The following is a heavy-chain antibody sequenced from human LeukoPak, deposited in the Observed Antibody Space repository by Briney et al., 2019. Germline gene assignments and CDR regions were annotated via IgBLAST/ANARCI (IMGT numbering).Heavy chain of an antibody. CDR2: IYYSGST. CDR3: ARGDYGDYGDLDY. D-gene: IGHD4-17*01. J-gene: IGHJ4*02. CDR1: GGSISSYY. V-gene: IGHV4-59*01. Sequence: SETLSLTCTVSGGSISSYYWSWLRQPPGKGLEWIGYIYYSGSTNYNPSLTSRVTISVATSKNQFSLKLSSVTAADTAVYYCARGDYGDYGDLDYWGQGTLVTVSS.